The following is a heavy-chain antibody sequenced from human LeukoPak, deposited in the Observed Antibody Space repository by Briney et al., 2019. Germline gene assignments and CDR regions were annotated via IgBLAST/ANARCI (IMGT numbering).Heavy chain of an antibody. J-gene: IGHJ4*02. CDR3: ARTLSLPGYFDY. CDR1: GFTVSSNY. Sequence: GGSLRLSCAASGFTVSSNYMSWVRQAPGKGLEWVSVIYSGGSTYYADSVKGRFTISRDNSKNTLYLQMNSLRAEDTAVYYCARTLSLPGYFDYWGQGTLVTVSS. D-gene: IGHD3-16*02. V-gene: IGHV3-53*01. CDR2: IYSGGST.